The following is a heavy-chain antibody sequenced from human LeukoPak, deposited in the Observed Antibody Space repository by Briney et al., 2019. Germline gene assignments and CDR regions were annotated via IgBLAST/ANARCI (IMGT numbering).Heavy chain of an antibody. J-gene: IGHJ6*03. CDR2: IRYDGSNK. Sequence: GGSLRLSCAASGFTFSSYGMHWVRQAPGKGLEWVAFIRYDGSNKYYADSVKGRFTISRGNSKNTLYLQMNSLRAEDTAVYYCARSSITMVRGVIKSTTSWYHYYNMDVWGKGTTVTVSS. CDR3: ARSSITMVRGVIKSTTSWYHYYNMDV. CDR1: GFTFSSYG. V-gene: IGHV3-30*02. D-gene: IGHD3-10*01.